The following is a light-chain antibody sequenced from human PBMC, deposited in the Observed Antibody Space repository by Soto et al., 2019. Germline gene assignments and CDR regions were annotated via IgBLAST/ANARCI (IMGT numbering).Light chain of an antibody. J-gene: IGKJ4*01. V-gene: IGKV1-33*01. CDR3: QQYNNLPLT. CDR1: QDISNS. Sequence: DIQMTQSPSSLSASVGDRVTITCQASQDISNSLNWYQQRPGKAPNLLIYDASNLETGVPSRFSGSGSGTHFTLTISRLQPEDIATYHCQQYNNLPLTFGGGTKVEIK. CDR2: DAS.